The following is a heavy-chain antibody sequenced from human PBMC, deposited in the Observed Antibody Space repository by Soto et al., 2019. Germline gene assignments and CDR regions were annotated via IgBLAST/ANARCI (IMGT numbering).Heavy chain of an antibody. V-gene: IGHV3-74*01. CDR2: VDSAGSGT. CDR3: ATLFEH. Sequence: VPLVESGGGSVQPGGSLRLSCVASGITFSGFWMHWVRQVPGKGLEWVARVDSAGSGTSYADSVKGRFTVSRDNATNTLSLQMDRLRVEDTAVYYCATLFEHCGQGIPVTVSS. J-gene: IGHJ4*02. CDR1: GITFSGFW.